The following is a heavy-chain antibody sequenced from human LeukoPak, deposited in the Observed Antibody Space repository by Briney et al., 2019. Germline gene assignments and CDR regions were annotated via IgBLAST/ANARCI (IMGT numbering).Heavy chain of an antibody. V-gene: IGHV1-24*01. CDR2: FGPEDGET. Sequence: ASVKVSCKVSGYTLTELSMHWVRQAPGKGLEWMGGFGPEDGETIYAQKFQGRVTITADKSTSTAYMELSSLRSEDTAVYYCASSLYDYGDSHLDYWGQGTLVTVSS. CDR1: GYTLTELS. J-gene: IGHJ4*02. D-gene: IGHD4-17*01. CDR3: ASSLYDYGDSHLDY.